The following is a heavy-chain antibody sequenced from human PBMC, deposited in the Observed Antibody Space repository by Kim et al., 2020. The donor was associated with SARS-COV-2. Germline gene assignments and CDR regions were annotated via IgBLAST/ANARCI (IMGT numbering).Heavy chain of an antibody. J-gene: IGHJ6*02. D-gene: IGHD2-21*02. V-gene: IGHV3-74*01. CDR2: INSDGSST. CDR3: ARVGDLGYYYYGMDV. Sequence: GGSLRLSCAASGFTFSSYWMHWVRQAPGKGLVWVSRINSDGSSTSYADSVKGRFTISRDNAKNTLYLQMNSLRAEDTAVYYCARVGDLGYYYYGMDVWGQGTTVTVSS. CDR1: GFTFSSYW.